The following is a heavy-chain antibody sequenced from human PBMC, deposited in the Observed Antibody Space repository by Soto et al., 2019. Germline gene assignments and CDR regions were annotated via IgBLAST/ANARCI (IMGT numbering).Heavy chain of an antibody. CDR1: GGSISSGDYH. J-gene: IGHJ4*02. CDR3: ARSDFWSGYYTDY. V-gene: IGHV4-30-4*08. CDR2: VYYTGNT. D-gene: IGHD3-3*01. Sequence: QVQLQESGPGLVKPSQTLSLTCTVSGGSISSGDYHWSWIRQPPGKGLEWIGFVYYTGNTYYNPSLKSRLTLSVDTSKNQFSLKLSSVTAADTAVYYCARSDFWSGYYTDYWGQGTLVTVSS.